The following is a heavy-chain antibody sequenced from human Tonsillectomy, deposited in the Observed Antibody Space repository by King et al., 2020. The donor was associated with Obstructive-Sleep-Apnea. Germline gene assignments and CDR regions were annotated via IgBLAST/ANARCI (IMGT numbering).Heavy chain of an antibody. D-gene: IGHD3-16*01. J-gene: IGHJ4*02. Sequence: QLQESGPGLVKPSETLSLTCTVSGGSISSYYWSWIRQPPGKGLEWIGYIYYSGSTNYNPSLKSRVTISVDTSKNQFSLKLSSVTAADTAVYYCARQEIGRRLGEFSLSYWGQGTLVTVSS. CDR3: ARQEIGRRLGEFSLSY. CDR2: IYYSGST. CDR1: GGSISSYY. V-gene: IGHV4-59*08.